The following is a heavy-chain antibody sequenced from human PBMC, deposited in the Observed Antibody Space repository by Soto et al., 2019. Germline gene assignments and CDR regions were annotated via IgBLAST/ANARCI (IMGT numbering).Heavy chain of an antibody. D-gene: IGHD2-2*02. V-gene: IGHV1-2*02. Sequence: ASVKVSCKASGYTFTDYYIYWLRQAPGHGLEWMGWINPDSGATNYAHNFQGRVTMTRDTSIRAAYMELSRLSSDDTAVYYCAKDQGGYMVSGMDVWGQGTTVTVSS. CDR2: INPDSGAT. CDR3: AKDQGGYMVSGMDV. J-gene: IGHJ6*02. CDR1: GYTFTDYY.